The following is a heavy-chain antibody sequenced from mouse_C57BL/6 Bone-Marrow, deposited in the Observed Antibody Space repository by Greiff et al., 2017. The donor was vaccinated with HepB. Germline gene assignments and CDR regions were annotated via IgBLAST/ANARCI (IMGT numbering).Heavy chain of an antibody. CDR2: IDPSDSYT. J-gene: IGHJ2*01. V-gene: IGHV1-50*01. CDR3: ARRNIYYGNFDY. D-gene: IGHD2-1*01. CDR1: GYTFTSYW. Sequence: QVQLKQPGAELVKPGASVKLSCKASGYTFTSYWMQWVKQRPGQGLEWIGEIDPSDSYTNYNQKFKGKATLTVDTSSSTAYMQLSSLTSEDSAVYYCARRNIYYGNFDYWGQGTTLTVSS.